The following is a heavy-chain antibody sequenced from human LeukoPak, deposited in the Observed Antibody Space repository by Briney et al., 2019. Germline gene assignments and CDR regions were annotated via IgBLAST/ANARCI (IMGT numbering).Heavy chain of an antibody. Sequence: LQTLSLTCTVSGGSISSGGYYWSWIRQHPGKGLEWIGYIYYSGSTYYNPSLKSRVTISVDTSKNQFSLKLSSVTAADTAVYYCAREIPSVDYGDYLGYFDYWGQGTLVTVSS. D-gene: IGHD4-17*01. CDR3: AREIPSVDYGDYLGYFDY. J-gene: IGHJ4*02. CDR1: GGSISSGGYY. V-gene: IGHV4-31*03. CDR2: IYYSGST.